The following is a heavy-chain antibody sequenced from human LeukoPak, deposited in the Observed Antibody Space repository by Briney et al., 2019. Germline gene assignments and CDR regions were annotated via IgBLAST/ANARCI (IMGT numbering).Heavy chain of an antibody. V-gene: IGHV3-23*01. Sequence: GGSLRVSCAASGFTFSSYAMSWVRQAPGKGLEWVSAISGSGGSTYYADSVKGRFTISRDNSKNTLYLQMNSLRAEDTAVYYCAKSPVYDFWSGYYTAGYYFDYWGQGTLVTVSS. J-gene: IGHJ4*02. CDR3: AKSPVYDFWSGYYTAGYYFDY. CDR1: GFTFSSYA. CDR2: ISGSGGST. D-gene: IGHD3-3*01.